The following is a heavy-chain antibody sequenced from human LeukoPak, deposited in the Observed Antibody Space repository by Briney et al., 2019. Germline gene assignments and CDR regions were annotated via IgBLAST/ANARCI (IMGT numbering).Heavy chain of an antibody. V-gene: IGHV4-59*01. Sequence: SETLSLTCTVSGGSISNYYWSWIRQPPGKGLEWIGYIYYSGSTNYNPSLKSRVTISVDTSKNQFSLKLRSVTAADTAVYYCARGVWAYHFWSSPTYFDYWGQGSLVTVSS. CDR1: GGSISNYY. CDR3: ARGVWAYHFWSSPTYFDY. J-gene: IGHJ4*02. CDR2: IYYSGST. D-gene: IGHD3-3*01.